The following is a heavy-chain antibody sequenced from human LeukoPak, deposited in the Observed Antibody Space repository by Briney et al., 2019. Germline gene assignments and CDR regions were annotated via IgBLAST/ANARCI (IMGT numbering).Heavy chain of an antibody. CDR2: ISSSGSTI. D-gene: IGHD2-8*02. CDR3: ATYRQVLLPFES. Sequence: PGGSLRLSCAASGFTFSSYEMNWARQAPGKGLEWVSYISSSGSTIYYADSVKGRFTISRDNAKNSLYLQMNSLRAEDTAVYYCATYRQVLLPFESWGQGTLVTVSS. V-gene: IGHV3-48*03. CDR1: GFTFSSYE. J-gene: IGHJ4*02.